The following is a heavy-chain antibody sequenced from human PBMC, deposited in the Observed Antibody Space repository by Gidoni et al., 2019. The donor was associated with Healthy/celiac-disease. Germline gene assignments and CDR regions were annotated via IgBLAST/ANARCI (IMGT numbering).Heavy chain of an antibody. CDR1: GFTFSSYG. D-gene: IGHD5-12*01. Sequence: QVQLVESGGGVVQPGRSLRLSCAASGFTFSSYGMHWVRQAPGKGLEWVAVISYDGSNKYYADSVKGRFTISRDNSKNTLYLQMNSLRAEDTAVYYCAKDWSRDGSASDWGQGTLVTVSS. CDR2: ISYDGSNK. J-gene: IGHJ4*02. V-gene: IGHV3-30*18. CDR3: AKDWSRDGSASD.